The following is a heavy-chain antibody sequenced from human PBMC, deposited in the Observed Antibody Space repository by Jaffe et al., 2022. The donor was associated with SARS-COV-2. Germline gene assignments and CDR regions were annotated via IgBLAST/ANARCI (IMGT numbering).Heavy chain of an antibody. Sequence: QLQLQESGPGLVKPSETLSLTCTVSGGSLTSASYFWGWIRQTPGKGLEWIGTIYYTGSTDYSPSLKSRVTISVDTSKNQFSLKLSSVTAADTAVYYCASQYYYDTSAYFESVTGHCFDYWGQGTLLTVSS. CDR3: ASQYYYDTSAYFESVTGHCFDY. D-gene: IGHD3-22*01. CDR2: IYYTGST. J-gene: IGHJ4*02. V-gene: IGHV4-39*01. CDR1: GGSLTSASYF.